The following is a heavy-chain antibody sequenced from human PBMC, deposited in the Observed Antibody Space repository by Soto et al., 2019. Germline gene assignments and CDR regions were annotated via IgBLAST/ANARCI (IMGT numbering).Heavy chain of an antibody. J-gene: IGHJ4*02. D-gene: IGHD6-13*01. CDR1: GFTFSSYS. CDR2: ISSSSSYI. V-gene: IGHV3-21*01. CDR3: ASDQQQHFDY. Sequence: EVQLVESGGGLVKPGGSLRLSCAASGFTFSSYSMNWVRQAPGKGMEWVSSISSSSSYIYYADSVKGRFTISRDNAKNSLYLQMNSLRAEDKAVYYCASDQQQHFDYWGQGTLVTVS.